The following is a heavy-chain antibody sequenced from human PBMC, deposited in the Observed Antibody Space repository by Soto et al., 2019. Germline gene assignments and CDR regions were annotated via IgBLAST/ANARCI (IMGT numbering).Heavy chain of an antibody. CDR2: IYYSGST. CDR1: GGSISSGDYY. Sequence: QVQLQESGPGLVKPSQTLSLTCTVSGGSISSGDYYWSWIRQPPGKGLEWIGYIYYSGSTYYNPSLKSRVTIAVDTSKNQFSLKLSSVTAADTAVYYCARTFSVTTNYFDYWGQGTLVTVSS. V-gene: IGHV4-30-4*01. J-gene: IGHJ4*02. CDR3: ARTFSVTTNYFDY. D-gene: IGHD4-17*01.